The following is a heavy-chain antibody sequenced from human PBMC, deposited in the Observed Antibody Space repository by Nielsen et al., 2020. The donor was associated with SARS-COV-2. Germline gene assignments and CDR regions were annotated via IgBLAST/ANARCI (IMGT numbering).Heavy chain of an antibody. Sequence: GESLKISCAASGFTFSNYAMHWVRQAPGKGLQWITIISFDGTEHYADSVRGRFTISRDNSKNTVYLQMNSLKLEDTAIYFCARETIDHTSSFIDFWGQGTLVTVSS. CDR2: ISFDGTE. J-gene: IGHJ4*02. D-gene: IGHD2-2*01. V-gene: IGHV3-30*04. CDR3: ARETIDHTSSFIDF. CDR1: GFTFSNYA.